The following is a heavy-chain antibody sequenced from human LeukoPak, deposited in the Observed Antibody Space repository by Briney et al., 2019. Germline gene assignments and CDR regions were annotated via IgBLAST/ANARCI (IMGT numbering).Heavy chain of an antibody. CDR2: ISAYNGNT. CDR3: ARDAYENTAMVTLGVGVDY. V-gene: IGHV1-18*01. Sequence: GASVKVSCKASGYTFTSYGISWVRQAPGQGLEWMGWISAYNGNTNYAQKLQGRVTMTTDTSTSTAYMELRSLRSDDTAVYYCARDAYENTAMVTLGVGVDYWGQGTLVTVSS. J-gene: IGHJ4*02. D-gene: IGHD5-18*01. CDR1: GYTFTSYG.